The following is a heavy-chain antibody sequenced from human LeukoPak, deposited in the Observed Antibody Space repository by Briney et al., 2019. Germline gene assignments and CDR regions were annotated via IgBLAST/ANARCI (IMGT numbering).Heavy chain of an antibody. D-gene: IGHD6-19*01. CDR3: ARDLYSSGWGYFDY. V-gene: IGHV4-38-2*02. CDR2: IYHSGST. CDR1: GYSISSGYY. J-gene: IGHJ4*02. Sequence: SSETLSLTCTISGYSISSGYYWGWIRQPPGKGLEWIGSIYHSGSTYYNPSLKSRVTISLDTSESQFSLKLSSVTAADTAVYYCARDLYSSGWGYFDYWGQGTLVTVSS.